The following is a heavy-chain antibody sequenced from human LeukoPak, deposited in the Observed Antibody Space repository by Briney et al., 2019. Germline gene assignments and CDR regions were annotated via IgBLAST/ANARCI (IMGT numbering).Heavy chain of an antibody. CDR2: IYPGDSDT. J-gene: IGHJ4*02. V-gene: IGHV5-51*01. D-gene: IGHD1-1*01. Sequence: GGSLRLSCAASGFTFTSYWIGWVRQMPRKGLEWMGIIYPGDSDTRYSPSFQGQVTISADKSISTAYLQWSSLKASDTAMYYCARQRERRDPFDYWGQGTLVTVSS. CDR1: GFTFTSYW. CDR3: ARQRERRDPFDY.